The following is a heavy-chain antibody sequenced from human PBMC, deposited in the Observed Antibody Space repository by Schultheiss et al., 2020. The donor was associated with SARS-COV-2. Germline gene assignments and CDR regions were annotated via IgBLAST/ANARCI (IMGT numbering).Heavy chain of an antibody. D-gene: IGHD3-10*01. V-gene: IGHV4-61*01. CDR1: GGSVSSGSYY. CDR3: ARGPQLNYYGMDV. J-gene: IGHJ6*02. CDR2: IYYSGST. Sequence: SETLSLTCTVSGGSVSSGSYYWSWIRQPPGKGLEWIGYIYYSGSTNYNPSLKSRVTISVDTSKNQFSLKLSSVTAADTAVYYCARGPQLNYYGMDVWGQGTTVTVSS.